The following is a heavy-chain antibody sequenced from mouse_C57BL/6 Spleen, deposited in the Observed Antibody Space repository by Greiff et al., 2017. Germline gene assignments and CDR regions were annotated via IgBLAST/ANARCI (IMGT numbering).Heavy chain of an antibody. CDR2: INPGSGGT. CDR3: ARGAMDY. V-gene: IGHV1-54*01. J-gene: IGHJ4*01. Sequence: QVQPQQSGAELVRPGTSVKVSCKASGYAFTNYLIEWVKQRPGQGLEWIGVINPGSGGTNYNEKFKGKATLTADKSSSTAYMQLSSLTSEDSAVYFCARGAMDYWGQGTSVTVSS. CDR1: GYAFTNYL.